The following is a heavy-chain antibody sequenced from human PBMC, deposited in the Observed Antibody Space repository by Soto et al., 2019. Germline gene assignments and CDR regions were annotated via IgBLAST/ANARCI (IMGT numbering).Heavy chain of an antibody. CDR2: INPNSGGT. Sequence: GASVKVSCKTSGYTFTGYYMHWVRQAPGQGLEWMGWINPNSGGTDYAQKFRGWVTMTRDTSISTAYMELRRLRSDDTAVYYCARTPSVYDYYFDYWGQGTLVTVSS. V-gene: IGHV1-2*04. CDR3: ARTPSVYDYYFDY. D-gene: IGHD5-12*01. CDR1: GYTFTGYY. J-gene: IGHJ4*02.